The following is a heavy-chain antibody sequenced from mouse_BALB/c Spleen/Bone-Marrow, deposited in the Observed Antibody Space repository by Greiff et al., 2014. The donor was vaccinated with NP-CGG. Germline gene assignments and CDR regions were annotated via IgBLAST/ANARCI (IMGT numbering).Heavy chain of an antibody. CDR3: ARYYYGSSYFDY. CDR2: IDPANGNT. Sequence: GQLKESGAELVKPGASVKLSCTASCFNIKGTYMHWGKQRPEQGLEGIGRIDPANGNTKYDPKFQGRATITADTSSNTAYLQLSSLTSEDTAVYYCARYYYGSSYFDYWGQGTTLTVSS. V-gene: IGHV14-3*02. D-gene: IGHD1-1*01. CDR1: CFNIKGTY. J-gene: IGHJ2*01.